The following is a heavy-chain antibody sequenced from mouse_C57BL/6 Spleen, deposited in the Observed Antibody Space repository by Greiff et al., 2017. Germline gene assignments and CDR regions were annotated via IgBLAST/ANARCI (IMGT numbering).Heavy chain of an antibody. D-gene: IGHD3-2*02. V-gene: IGHV1-82*01. Sequence: QVQLKESGPELVKPGASVKISCKASGYAFSSSWMNWVKQRPGKGLEWIGRIYPGDGDTNYNGKFKGKATLTADKSSSTAYMQLSSLTSEDSAVYFCARPTAQATDYYAMDYWGQGTSVTVSS. J-gene: IGHJ4*01. CDR1: GYAFSSSW. CDR2: IYPGDGDT. CDR3: ARPTAQATDYYAMDY.